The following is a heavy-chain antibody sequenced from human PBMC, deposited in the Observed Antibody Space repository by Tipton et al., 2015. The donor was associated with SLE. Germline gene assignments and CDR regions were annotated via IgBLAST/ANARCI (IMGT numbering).Heavy chain of an antibody. CDR2: IYTSGST. Sequence: TLSLTCTVSGGSISSYYWSWIRQPPGKGLEWIGYIYTSGSTNYNPSLKSRVTISVDTSKNQFSLKLSSVTAADTAVYYCARGGRQQLVGGFDYWGQGTLVTVSS. CDR3: ARGGRQQLVGGFDY. CDR1: GGSISSYY. J-gene: IGHJ4*02. D-gene: IGHD6-13*01. V-gene: IGHV4-4*08.